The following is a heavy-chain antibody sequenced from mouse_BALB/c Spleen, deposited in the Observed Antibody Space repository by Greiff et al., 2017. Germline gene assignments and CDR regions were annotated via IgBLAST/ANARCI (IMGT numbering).Heavy chain of an antibody. CDR2: IWAGGST. CDR3: ASAVYYDGYFDV. D-gene: IGHD2-4*01. CDR1: GFSLTSYG. V-gene: IGHV2-9*02. J-gene: IGHJ1*01. Sequence: VQRVESGPGLVAPSQSLSITCTVSGFSLTSYGVHWVRQPPGKGLEWLGVIWAGGSTNYNSAIMSRLSISKDNAKSQVFLKMNSLQTDDTAMYYCASAVYYDGYFDVWGAGTTVTVSS.